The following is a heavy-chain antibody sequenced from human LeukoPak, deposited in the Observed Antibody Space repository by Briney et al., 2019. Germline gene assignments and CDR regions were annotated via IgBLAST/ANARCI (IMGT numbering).Heavy chain of an antibody. CDR1: GGSISGYY. D-gene: IGHD7-27*01. V-gene: IGHV4-59*01. Sequence: SETLSLTCTVSGGSISGYYWNWIRQPPGKGLEWIGYNSGSTNYNPSLKSRVTISVDTSKNRFSLKVSSVTAADTAVYYCARGSRGDGAAFDIWGQGTMVTVSS. CDR3: ARGSRGDGAAFDI. CDR2: NSGST. J-gene: IGHJ3*02.